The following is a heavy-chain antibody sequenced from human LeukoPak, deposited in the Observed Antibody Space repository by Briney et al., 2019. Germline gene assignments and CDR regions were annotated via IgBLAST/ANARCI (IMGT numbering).Heavy chain of an antibody. CDR1: GFTFSSYA. Sequence: GGSLRLSCAASGFTFSSYAMSWVRQAPGKGLEWVSGISRNSGSIDYADSVKGRFAISRDNAKNSLYLQMDGLRSEDTGLYYCAKGAGFFLQYWGQGTLVTVSS. J-gene: IGHJ4*02. V-gene: IGHV3-9*01. CDR2: ISRNSGSI. D-gene: IGHD6-19*01. CDR3: AKGAGFFLQY.